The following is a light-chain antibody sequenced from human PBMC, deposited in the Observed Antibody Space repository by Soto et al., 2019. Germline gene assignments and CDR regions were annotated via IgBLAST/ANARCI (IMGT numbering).Light chain of an antibody. Sequence: QSVLTQPPSASASLGASVTLTCTLSSGYSNYKVDWYQQRPGKGPRFVMRVGTGGIVGSKGDGIPDRFSVLGSGLNRYLTIKNIQEEHESDYHCGADHGSGSNQGVVFGGGTKLTVL. CDR2: VGTGGIVG. J-gene: IGLJ2*01. CDR1: SGYSNYK. V-gene: IGLV9-49*01. CDR3: GADHGSGSNQGVV.